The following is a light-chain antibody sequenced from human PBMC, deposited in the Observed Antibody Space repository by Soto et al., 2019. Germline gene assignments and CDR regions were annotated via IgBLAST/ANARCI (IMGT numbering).Light chain of an antibody. CDR3: QQTYSALPIT. V-gene: IGKV1-39*01. CDR2: AAS. CDR1: QIINNY. Sequence: DIQVTQSPSSLSASVGDRVTITCRASQIINNYLNWYQQKPGKAPKLLIYAASSLQSGVPSRFSGSGSGTDFTLTISSLQPEDFATYYCQQTYSALPITFGQGTRLEIK. J-gene: IGKJ5*01.